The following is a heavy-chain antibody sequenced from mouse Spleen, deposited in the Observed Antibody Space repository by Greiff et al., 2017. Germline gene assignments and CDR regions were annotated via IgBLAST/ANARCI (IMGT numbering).Heavy chain of an antibody. CDR2: IHPNSGST. CDR1: GYTFTSYW. V-gene: IGHV1-64*01. Sequence: QVQLQQPGAELVKPGASVKLSCKASGYTFTSYWMHWVKQRPGQGLEWIGMIHPNSGSTNYNEKFKSKATLTVDKSSSTAYMQLSSLTSEDSAVYYCARSGIYYYGSSYCWFAYWGQGTLVTVSA. CDR3: ARSGIYYYGSSYCWFAY. D-gene: IGHD1-1*01. J-gene: IGHJ3*01.